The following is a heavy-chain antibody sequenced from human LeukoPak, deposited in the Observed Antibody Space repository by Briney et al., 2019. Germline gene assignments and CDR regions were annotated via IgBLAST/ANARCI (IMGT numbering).Heavy chain of an antibody. CDR1: GFTFSSYS. V-gene: IGHV3-7*01. Sequence: PGGSLRLSCAASGFTFSSYSMNWVRQAPGKGLEWVANIKQDGSEKYYVDSVKGRFTISGDNAKNSLFLQMNSLRAEDTAVYYCARDRSATFYDSSGYYYYYMDVWGKGTTVTVSS. CDR3: ARDRSATFYDSSGYYYYYMDV. J-gene: IGHJ6*03. D-gene: IGHD3-22*01. CDR2: IKQDGSEK.